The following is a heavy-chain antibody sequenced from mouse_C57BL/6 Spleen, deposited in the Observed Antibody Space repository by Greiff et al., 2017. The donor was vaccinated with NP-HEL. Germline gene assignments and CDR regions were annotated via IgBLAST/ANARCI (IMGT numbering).Heavy chain of an antibody. CDR2: IYYSGTI. V-gene: IGHV3-5*01. CDR1: GISITTGNYR. Sequence: EVQLQQSGPGLVKPSQTVFLTCTVTGISITTGNYRWSWIRQFPGNKLEWIGSIYYSGTITYNPSLTSRTTITRDTPKNQFFLEMNSLTAEDTATYYCAREDYYYAMDYWGQGTSVTVSS. J-gene: IGHJ4*01. CDR3: AREDYYYAMDY.